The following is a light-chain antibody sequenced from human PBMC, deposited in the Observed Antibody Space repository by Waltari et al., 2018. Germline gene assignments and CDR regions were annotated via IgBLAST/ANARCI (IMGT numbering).Light chain of an antibody. Sequence: EIVLTQSPATLSLSPGERATLSCRASQSIISYLAWYQQKPGQAPRLLIYDASNRATGIPARCSGSGSGTDFTRTISSLEPEDFAVYYCQQRTDWRSVSFGGGTKVEIK. V-gene: IGKV3-11*01. CDR3: QQRTDWRSVS. CDR1: QSIISY. J-gene: IGKJ4*01. CDR2: DAS.